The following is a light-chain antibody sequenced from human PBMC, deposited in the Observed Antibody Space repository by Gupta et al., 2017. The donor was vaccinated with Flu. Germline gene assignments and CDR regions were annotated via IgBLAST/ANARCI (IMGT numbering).Light chain of an antibody. CDR3: RADAGNNRGV. CDR1: GTDVGGYNY. Sequence: SVTNSSTGTGTDVGGYNYVCWYQQHPAKAPNLIVYGVSQRTAGVPGRFSGSKSGNTASLTVSERQAEEEADYYCRADAGNNRGVFGTGTKVTVL. V-gene: IGLV2-8*01. CDR2: GVS. J-gene: IGLJ1*01.